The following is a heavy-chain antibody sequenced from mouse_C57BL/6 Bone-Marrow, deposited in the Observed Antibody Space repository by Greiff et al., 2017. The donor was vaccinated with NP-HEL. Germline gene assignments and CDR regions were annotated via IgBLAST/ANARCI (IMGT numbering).Heavy chain of an antibody. CDR2: ISSGGDYI. D-gene: IGHD2-3*01. J-gene: IGHJ3*01. V-gene: IGHV5-9-1*02. Sequence: EVQLVESGEGLVKPGGSLKLSCAASGFTFSSYAMSWVRQTPEKRLEWVAYISSGGDYIYYADTVKGRFTISRDNARNTLYLQMSSLKSEDTAMYYCTRDGGYYLGFAYWGQGTLVTVSA. CDR1: GFTFSSYA. CDR3: TRDGGYYLGFAY.